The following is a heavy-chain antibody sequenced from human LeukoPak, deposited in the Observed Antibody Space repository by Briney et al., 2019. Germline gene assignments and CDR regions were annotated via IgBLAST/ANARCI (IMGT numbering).Heavy chain of an antibody. Sequence: PSETLSLTCTVSGYSISSGYYWGWIRQPPGQGLEWIGSIYHSGSTYYNPSLKSRVTISVDTSKNQFSLKLSSVTAADTAVYYCARGYGVGGWYDAYWGQGTLVTVSS. J-gene: IGHJ4*02. D-gene: IGHD6-19*01. CDR2: IYHSGST. V-gene: IGHV4-38-2*02. CDR3: ARGYGVGGWYDAY. CDR1: GYSISSGYY.